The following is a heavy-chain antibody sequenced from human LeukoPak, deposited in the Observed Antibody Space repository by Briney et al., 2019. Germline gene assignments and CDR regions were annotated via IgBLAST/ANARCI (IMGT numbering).Heavy chain of an antibody. J-gene: IGHJ4*02. CDR1: GYKFTDDY. CDR2: INPDSGFT. Sequence: ASVKVSCKASGYKFTDDYMHRVRQAPGQGLEFMGWINPDSGFTNYAQKFKGRVTMTRDTSISTAYLEVGSLTSDDTAVYYCAPTAEAYTSWWKVWGQGTLVTVSS. CDR3: APTAEAYTSWWKV. D-gene: IGHD3-16*01. V-gene: IGHV1-2*02.